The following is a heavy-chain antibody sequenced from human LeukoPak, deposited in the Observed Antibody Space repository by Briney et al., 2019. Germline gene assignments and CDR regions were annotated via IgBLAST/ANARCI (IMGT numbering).Heavy chain of an antibody. J-gene: IGHJ4*02. CDR1: GYTFTSYD. V-gene: IGHV1-8*01. CDR3: ARGLIQEVFFGY. Sequence: ASVKVSCKASGYTFTSYDINWVRQATGQGLEWMGWMNPNSGNTGYAQKFQGRVTMTTDTSTSTAYMELRSLRSDDTAVYYCARGLIQEVFFGYWGQGTLVTVSS. CDR2: MNPNSGNT. D-gene: IGHD2-21*01.